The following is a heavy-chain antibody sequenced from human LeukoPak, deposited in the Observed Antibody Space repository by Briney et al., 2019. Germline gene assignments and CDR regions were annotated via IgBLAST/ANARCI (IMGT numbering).Heavy chain of an antibody. Sequence: PGGSLRLSCAASGFTFSSYSMNWVRQAPGKGLEWVSSISSSSSYIYYADSVKGRFTISRDNAKNSLYLQMNSLRAEDTAVYYCARDLPCDSTFGYGDYVWRGSYYYYGMDVWGQGTTVTVSS. CDR3: ARDLPCDSTFGYGDYVWRGSYYYYGMDV. V-gene: IGHV3-21*01. CDR1: GFTFSSYS. CDR2: ISSSSSYI. J-gene: IGHJ6*02. D-gene: IGHD4-17*01.